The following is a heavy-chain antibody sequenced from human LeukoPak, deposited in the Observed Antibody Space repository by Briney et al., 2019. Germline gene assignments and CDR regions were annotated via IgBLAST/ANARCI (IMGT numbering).Heavy chain of an antibody. J-gene: IGHJ6*03. CDR2: IFTSGST. D-gene: IGHD3-10*01. Sequence: PSETLSLTCTVSGGSISSGSYYWSWIRQPAGKGLEWIGRIFTSGSTNYNPSLKSRVTMSVDTSKKQFSLNLTSVTAADTAVYYCARDRTPYYYGSGSYLYYYMDVWGKGTTVTISS. CDR1: GGSISSGSYY. CDR3: ARDRTPYYYGSGSYLYYYMDV. V-gene: IGHV4-61*02.